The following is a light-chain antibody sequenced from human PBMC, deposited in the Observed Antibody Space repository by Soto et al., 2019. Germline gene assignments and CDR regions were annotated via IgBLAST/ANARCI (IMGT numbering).Light chain of an antibody. CDR1: NIGTKS. V-gene: IGLV3-21*04. J-gene: IGLJ2*01. CDR3: QVWDSSSDHRNVV. CDR2: YDN. Sequence: SYELTQPPSVSVAPGRTARITCGGNNIGTKSVHWYQQKPGQAPVLVIYYDNDRPSGIPERFSGSNSGNTATLTISGVEAGDEADFYCQVWDSSSDHRNVVFGGGTKLTVL.